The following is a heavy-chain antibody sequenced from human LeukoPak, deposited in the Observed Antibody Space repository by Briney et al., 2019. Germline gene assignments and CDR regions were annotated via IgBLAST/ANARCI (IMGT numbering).Heavy chain of an antibody. D-gene: IGHD3-22*01. J-gene: IGHJ4*02. CDR1: GGSISSGDYY. CDR2: IYYSGST. Sequence: SETLSLTCTVSGGSISSGDYYWSWIRQPPGKGLEWIGYIYYSGSTYYNPSLKSRVTISVDTSKNQFSLKLSSVTAADTAVYYCARDARYYYDSSGPGYWGQGTLVTVSS. V-gene: IGHV4-30-4*01. CDR3: ARDARYYYDSSGPGY.